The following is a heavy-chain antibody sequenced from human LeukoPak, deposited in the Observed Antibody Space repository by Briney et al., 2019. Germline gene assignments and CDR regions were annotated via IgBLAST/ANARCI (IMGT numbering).Heavy chain of an antibody. Sequence: GGALRLSCAASGFTFSSYGMQWVRQAPGKGLERGAVISYDGSNKYYADSVKGRFTISRDNSKNTQFLQMNSLRAEDTAVYYCAKDSGLVRIYYYYGMDVWGQGTTVTVSS. J-gene: IGHJ6*02. CDR1: GFTFSSYG. D-gene: IGHD3/OR15-3a*01. V-gene: IGHV3-30*18. CDR2: ISYDGSNK. CDR3: AKDSGLVRIYYYYGMDV.